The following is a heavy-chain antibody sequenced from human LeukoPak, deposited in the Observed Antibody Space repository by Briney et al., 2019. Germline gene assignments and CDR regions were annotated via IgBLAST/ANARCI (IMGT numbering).Heavy chain of an antibody. Sequence: GGSLRLSCAASGFTFSSYGMHWVRQAPGKGLEWVAVIWYDGSNKYYAGSVKGRFTISRDNSKNTLYLQMNSLRAEDTAVYYCARDHHRYSSSWGYYGMDVWGQGTTVTVSS. CDR1: GFTFSSYG. D-gene: IGHD6-13*01. CDR3: ARDHHRYSSSWGYYGMDV. CDR2: IWYDGSNK. J-gene: IGHJ6*02. V-gene: IGHV3-33*01.